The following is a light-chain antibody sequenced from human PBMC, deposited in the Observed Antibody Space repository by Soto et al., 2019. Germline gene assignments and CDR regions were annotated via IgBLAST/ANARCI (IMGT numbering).Light chain of an antibody. CDR3: CAYTSSATLV. CDR1: SSDVGSYNL. V-gene: IGLV2-23*01. CDR2: DGS. J-gene: IGLJ3*02. Sequence: QSALTQPASVSGSPGQSITISCIGTSSDVGSYNLVSWYQQYPGKAPKLMIYDGSKRPSGVSNRFSGSKSGNTASLTISGLQAEDEADYYCCAYTSSATLVFGGGTKLTVL.